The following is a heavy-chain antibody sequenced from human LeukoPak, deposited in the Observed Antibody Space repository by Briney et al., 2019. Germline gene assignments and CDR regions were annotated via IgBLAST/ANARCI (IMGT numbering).Heavy chain of an antibody. J-gene: IGHJ5*02. V-gene: IGHV1-24*01. CDR3: ASSSGWYQGWFDP. CDR1: GYTISEVS. CDR2: LDPEDDKR. D-gene: IGHD6-19*01. Sequence: ASVRVSCKVSGYTISEVSIHWVRQAPGKGLEWMGGLDPEDDKRFYAQKFQGRVTITADKSTSTAYMELSSLRSEDTAVYYCASSSGWYQGWFDPWGQGTLVTVSS.